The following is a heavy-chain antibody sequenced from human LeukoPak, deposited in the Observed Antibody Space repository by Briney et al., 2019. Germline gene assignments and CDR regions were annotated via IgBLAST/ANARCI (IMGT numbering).Heavy chain of an antibody. V-gene: IGHV1-2*02. CDR2: INPNSGGT. D-gene: IGHD3-22*01. CDR1: GYTFTGYY. CDR3: ARVRYYYDSSGYSGAFDI. Sequence: ASVKVSCKASGYTFTGYYMHWARQAPGQGLEWMGWINPNSGGTNYAQKFQGRVTMTRDTSISTAYMELSRLRSDDTAVYYCARVRYYYDSSGYSGAFDIWGQGTMVTVSS. J-gene: IGHJ3*02.